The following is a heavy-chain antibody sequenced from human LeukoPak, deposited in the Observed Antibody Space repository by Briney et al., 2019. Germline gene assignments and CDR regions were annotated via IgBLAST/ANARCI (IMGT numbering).Heavy chain of an antibody. CDR1: GGSISSYY. CDR3: ASTNYGADGGPFDY. V-gene: IGHV4-39*01. CDR2: IYYSGST. J-gene: IGHJ4*02. Sequence: SETLSLTCTVSGGSISSYYWGWIRQPPGKGLEWIGSIYYSGSTYYNPSLKSRVTISVDTSKNQFSLKLSSVTAADTAVYYCASTNYGADGGPFDYWGQGTLVTVSS. D-gene: IGHD4-17*01.